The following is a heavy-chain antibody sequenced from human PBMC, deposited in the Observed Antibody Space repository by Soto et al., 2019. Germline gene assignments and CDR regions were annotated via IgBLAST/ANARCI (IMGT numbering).Heavy chain of an antibody. D-gene: IGHD4-17*01. Sequence: GGSLRLSCAASDFSFTSAWVNWVRQAPGKGLEWVGRIKSKADGGTIYYAAPVKGRFTILRDDSTTTLVLQMNNLQTEDTAVYYCNTQIFTVTSYSDVWGQGTTVTVSS. CDR3: NTQIFTVTSYSDV. CDR1: DFSFTSAW. CDR2: IKSKADGGTI. V-gene: IGHV3-15*07. J-gene: IGHJ6*02.